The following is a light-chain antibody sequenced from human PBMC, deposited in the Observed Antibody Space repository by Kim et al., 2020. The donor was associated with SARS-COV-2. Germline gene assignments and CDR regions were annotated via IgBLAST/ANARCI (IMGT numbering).Light chain of an antibody. CDR2: AAS. J-gene: IGKJ2*01. V-gene: IGKV1-39*01. CDR3: QQSYGTPYT. CDR1: QIISDY. Sequence: SESVGDRVTITCRASQIISDYLSWYQQKPGRAPKLLVFAASSLESGVPSRFIGSGSGTDFTLTISSLQPEDSATYFCQQSYGTPYTFGQGTKLEI.